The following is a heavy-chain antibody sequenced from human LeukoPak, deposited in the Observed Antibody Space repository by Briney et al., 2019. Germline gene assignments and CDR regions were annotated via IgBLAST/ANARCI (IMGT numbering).Heavy chain of an antibody. D-gene: IGHD4-17*01. CDR1: GDSVSSNSVA. Sequence: SQTLSLTCAISGDSVSSNSVAWNWVRQSPSRGLEWLGRTYYRSGWYNDYAVSVKSRITINPDTSKNQFSLQLNSVTPEDTAVYYCARDHDYGDYGTYEDYWGQGTLVTVSS. CDR3: ARDHDYGDYGTYEDY. V-gene: IGHV6-1*01. CDR2: TYYRSGWYN. J-gene: IGHJ4*02.